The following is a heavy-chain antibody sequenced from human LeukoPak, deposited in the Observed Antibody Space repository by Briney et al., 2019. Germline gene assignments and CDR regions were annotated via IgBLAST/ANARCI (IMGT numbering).Heavy chain of an antibody. V-gene: IGHV3-33*08. J-gene: IGHJ4*02. CDR2: IWYDGSNK. CDR1: GFTFSSYG. CDR3: ARDWGKGYY. Sequence: GGSLRLSCAASGFTFSSYGMHWVRQAPGKGLEWVSLIWYDGSNKYYADSVKGRFTISRDNSKNTLYLQRNSRRAEDTAVYYCARDWGKGYYWGQGTLVTVSS. D-gene: IGHD3-16*01.